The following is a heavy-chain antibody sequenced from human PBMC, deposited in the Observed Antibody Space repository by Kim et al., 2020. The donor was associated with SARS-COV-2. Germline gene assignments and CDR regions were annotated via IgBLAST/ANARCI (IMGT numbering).Heavy chain of an antibody. CDR1: GYSFSSYW. V-gene: IGHV5-51*01. CDR2: IYPGDSDT. Sequence: GESLKISCKGSGYSFSSYWNGWVRQMPGKGLEWMGIIYPGDSDTRYSPSFQGQVTISADKSISTAYLQWSNLKASDTAMYYCARLGTTTDYYYNGMDVWGQGTTVTVSS. J-gene: IGHJ6*02. CDR3: ARLGTTTDYYYNGMDV. D-gene: IGHD1-26*01.